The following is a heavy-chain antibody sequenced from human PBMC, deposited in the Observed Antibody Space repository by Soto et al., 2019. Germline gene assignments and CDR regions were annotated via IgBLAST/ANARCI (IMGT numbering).Heavy chain of an antibody. J-gene: IGHJ5*02. CDR1: GGSISSYY. Sequence: SETLSLTCTVSGGSISSYYWSWVRQPPGKGLEWIGEIYHSGNTYYNPSLKRRFSISVDTSKNQFSLKLSSVTAADTAVYYCARLLFGAANWFDPWGQGTLVTAPQ. CDR3: ARLLFGAANWFDP. CDR2: IYHSGNT. D-gene: IGHD3-10*01. V-gene: IGHV4-59*08.